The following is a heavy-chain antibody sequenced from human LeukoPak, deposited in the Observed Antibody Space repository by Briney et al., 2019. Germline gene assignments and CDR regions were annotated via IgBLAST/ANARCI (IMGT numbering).Heavy chain of an antibody. CDR1: GYTFTGYY. CDR2: INPNSGGT. J-gene: IGHJ4*02. V-gene: IGHV1-2*02. Sequence: GASVKVSSKASGYTFTGYYMHWVRQAPGQGLEWMGWINPNSGGTNYAQKFQGRVTMTRDTSISTPYMELSRLRSDDTAVYYCAREVPDGDHELNFDYWGQGTLVTVSS. D-gene: IGHD4-17*01. CDR3: AREVPDGDHELNFDY.